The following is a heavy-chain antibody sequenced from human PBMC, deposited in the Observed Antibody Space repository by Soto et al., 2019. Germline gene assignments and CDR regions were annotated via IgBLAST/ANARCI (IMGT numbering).Heavy chain of an antibody. CDR3: ARGRVAQGPIQLWSDDAFDI. J-gene: IGHJ3*02. CDR1: GFTFSSYW. D-gene: IGHD5-18*01. V-gene: IGHV3-7*03. Sequence: GGSLRLSCAASGFTFSSYWMSWVRQAPGKGLEWVANIKQDGSEKYYVDSVKGRFTISRDNAKNSLYLQMSSLRAEDTAVYYCARGRVAQGPIQLWSDDAFDIWGQGTMVTVSS. CDR2: IKQDGSEK.